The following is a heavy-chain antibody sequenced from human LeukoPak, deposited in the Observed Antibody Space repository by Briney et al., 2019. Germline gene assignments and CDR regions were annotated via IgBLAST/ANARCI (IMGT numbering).Heavy chain of an antibody. CDR1: GFTVSSNY. Sequence: GGSLRLSCAASGFTVSSNYMTWVRQAPGKGLEWVSLIYRGGTTYYADSVKGRFTISRHNSMNTLYLQMNSLRAEDTAVYYCAGGGYTYGSNYYYAMDVWGQGTTVTVSS. CDR2: IYRGGTT. D-gene: IGHD5-18*01. J-gene: IGHJ6*02. V-gene: IGHV3-53*04. CDR3: AGGGYTYGSNYYYAMDV.